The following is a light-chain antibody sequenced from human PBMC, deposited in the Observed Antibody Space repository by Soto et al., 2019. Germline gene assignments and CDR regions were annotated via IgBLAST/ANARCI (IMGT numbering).Light chain of an antibody. Sequence: EIVLTQSPANLSLSPGERATLSCRASQSVSTYLAWYQQKPGQAPRLLIYDASNRATGIPARFSGSGSGTDFTLTICSLEPEDFAVYYCQQRSDWPLTFGRGTKVDIK. J-gene: IGKJ4*01. CDR2: DAS. V-gene: IGKV3-11*01. CDR3: QQRSDWPLT. CDR1: QSVSTY.